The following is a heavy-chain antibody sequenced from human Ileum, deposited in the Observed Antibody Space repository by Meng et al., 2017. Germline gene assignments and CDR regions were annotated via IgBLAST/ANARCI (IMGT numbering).Heavy chain of an antibody. CDR1: GASVSSNNDG. CDR2: GST. J-gene: IGHJ4*02. D-gene: IGHD7-27*01. CDR3: ARDHWGSLDY. Sequence: QMQLQGSGPGLVRPSGTRSLTCTASGASVSSNNDGWGWIRQPPGKGLEWIGYGSTNHNPSLKSRVTISVDTSKNQFFLTLNSVTAADTAIYYCARDHWGSLDYWGQGILVTVSS. V-gene: IGHV4-61*01.